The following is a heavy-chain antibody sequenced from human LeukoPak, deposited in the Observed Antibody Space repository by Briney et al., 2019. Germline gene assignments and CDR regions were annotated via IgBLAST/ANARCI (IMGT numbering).Heavy chain of an antibody. Sequence: PSETLSLTCTVSGGSISSSSYYWGWIRQPPGKGLEWIGSIYYSGSTYYNPSLKSRVTISVDTSKNQFSLKLSSVTAADTAVYYCASSGDYGSGSYYNRGRRLLVYWGQGTLVTVSS. V-gene: IGHV4-39*07. D-gene: IGHD3-10*01. J-gene: IGHJ4*02. CDR1: GGSISSSSYY. CDR2: IYYSGST. CDR3: ASSGDYGSGSYYNRGRRLLVY.